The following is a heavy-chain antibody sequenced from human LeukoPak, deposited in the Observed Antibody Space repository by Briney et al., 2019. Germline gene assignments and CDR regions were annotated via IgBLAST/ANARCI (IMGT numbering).Heavy chain of an antibody. D-gene: IGHD3-22*01. V-gene: IGHV1-69*13. CDR3: ARDGYYYDSSGYYPQDGMDV. Sequence: SVKVSCKASGGTFSSYAISWVRQAPGQGLEWMGGIIPIFGTANYAQKFQGRVTITADESTSTAYMELSSLRSEDTAVYYCARDGYYYDSSGYYPQDGMDVWGQGTTVTVSS. CDR2: IIPIFGTA. J-gene: IGHJ6*02. CDR1: GGTFSSYA.